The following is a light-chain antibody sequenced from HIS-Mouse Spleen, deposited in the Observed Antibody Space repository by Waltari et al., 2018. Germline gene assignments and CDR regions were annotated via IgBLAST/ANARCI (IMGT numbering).Light chain of an antibody. V-gene: IGLV1-51*01. J-gene: IGLJ2*01. CDR2: DNN. Sequence: QSVLTQPPSVSAAPGQKVTISCSGSSSNIGNNYVSWYQQLPGTAPKLLIYDNNKQPSGVPDRFSGSKSGTSATLGITGRQTGDEADYYCGTWDSSLSAVVFGGGTKLTVL. CDR1: SSNIGNNY. CDR3: GTWDSSLSAVV.